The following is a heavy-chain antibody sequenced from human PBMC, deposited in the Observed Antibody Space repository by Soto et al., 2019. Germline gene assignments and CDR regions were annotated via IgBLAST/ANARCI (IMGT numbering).Heavy chain of an antibody. V-gene: IGHV4-59*01. J-gene: IGHJ4*02. D-gene: IGHD5-12*01. CDR2: IYYSGST. CDR3: ARGYGGYDPVDY. Sequence: PSETLSLTCTVSGGSISSYYWSWIRQPPGKGLEWIGYIYYSGSTNYNPSLKSRVTISVDTSKNQFSLKLSSVTAADTAVYYCARGYGGYDPVDYWGQGTLVTVSS. CDR1: GGSISSYY.